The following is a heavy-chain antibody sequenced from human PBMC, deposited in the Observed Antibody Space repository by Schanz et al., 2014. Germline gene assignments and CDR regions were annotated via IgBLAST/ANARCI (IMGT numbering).Heavy chain of an antibody. CDR1: GFTFSNYW. CDR3: ARDRQQLVGRIGYYYGMDV. V-gene: IGHV3-7*01. J-gene: IGHJ6*02. Sequence: EVQLVESGGGLVQPGESLRVSCAASGFTFSNYWMSWVRQAPGKGLEWVANIRQEGSEKYYVDSVKGRFTVSRDDAKNSLYLQMNSLRAEDTAVYYCARDRQQLVGRIGYYYGMDVWGQGTTVTVSS. CDR2: IRQEGSEK. D-gene: IGHD6-13*01.